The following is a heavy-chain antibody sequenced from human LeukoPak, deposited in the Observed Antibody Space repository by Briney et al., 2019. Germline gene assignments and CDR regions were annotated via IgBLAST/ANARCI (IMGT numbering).Heavy chain of an antibody. Sequence: PSETLSLTCTVSGGSISSYYWSWIRQPPRKGLEWIGYIYYSGSTNYNPSLKSRVTISVDTSKNQFSLKLSSVTAADTAVYYCARQRYCSSTSWECYYYYYGMDVWGQGTTVTVSS. CDR2: IYYSGST. J-gene: IGHJ6*02. CDR3: ARQRYCSSTSWECYYYYYGMDV. CDR1: GGSISSYY. D-gene: IGHD2-2*01. V-gene: IGHV4-59*08.